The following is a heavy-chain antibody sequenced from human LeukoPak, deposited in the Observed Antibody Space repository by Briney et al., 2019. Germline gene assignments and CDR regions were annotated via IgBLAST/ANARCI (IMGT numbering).Heavy chain of an antibody. CDR3: AKDNSGSLTSPIFDY. CDR2: IWYGGSNK. Sequence: GGSLRLSCAASGFTFSSYGMPWVRQAPGKGLEWVAVIWYGGSNKYYADSVKGRFTISRDNSKNTLYLQMNSLRAEDTAVYYCAKDNSGSLTSPIFDYWGQGTLVTVSS. V-gene: IGHV3-30*02. CDR1: GFTFSSYG. J-gene: IGHJ4*02. D-gene: IGHD1-26*01.